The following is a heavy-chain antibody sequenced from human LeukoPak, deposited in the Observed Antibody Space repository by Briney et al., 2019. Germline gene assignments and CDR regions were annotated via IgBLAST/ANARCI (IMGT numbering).Heavy chain of an antibody. Sequence: SETLSLTCTVSGYSISSGYYWGWIRQPPGKGLEWIGSIYHSGSTYYNPSLKSRVTVSVDTSKNQFSLKLSSVTAADTAVYYCASPAMAFIDQGRYNYYYYMDVWGKGTTVTVSS. V-gene: IGHV4-38-2*02. J-gene: IGHJ6*03. CDR1: GYSISSGYY. CDR3: ASPAMAFIDQGRYNYYYYMDV. CDR2: IYHSGST. D-gene: IGHD5-18*01.